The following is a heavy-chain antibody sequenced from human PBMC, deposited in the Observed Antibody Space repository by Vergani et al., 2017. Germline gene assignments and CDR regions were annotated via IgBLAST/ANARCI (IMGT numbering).Heavy chain of an antibody. D-gene: IGHD3-10*01. J-gene: IGHJ4*02. CDR1: GGSISSSSYY. CDR3: AGMVREVMADY. V-gene: IGHV4-39*07. Sequence: QLQLQESGPGLVKPSETLSLTCTVSGGSISSSSYYWGWIRQPPGKGLEWIGRIYYSGSTYYNPSLKSRVTISVDTSKNQFSLKLSSVTAADTAVYYCAGMVREVMADYWGQGTLVTVSS. CDR2: IYYSGST.